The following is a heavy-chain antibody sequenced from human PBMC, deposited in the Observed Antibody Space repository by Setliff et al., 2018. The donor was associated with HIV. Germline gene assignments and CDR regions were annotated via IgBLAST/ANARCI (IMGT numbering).Heavy chain of an antibody. CDR3: ARDRGAYYECFDQ. Sequence: ASVKVSCKASGYTFTDYYMHWVQQAPGQGPEWMGGIVPDDGSTKYAQKFHDRLTFSADESTTTVYMELSNLRSDDTAVYFCARDRGAYYECFDQWGQGTLVTVSS. J-gene: IGHJ4*02. V-gene: IGHV1-46*01. CDR2: IVPDDGST. CDR1: GYTFTDYY. D-gene: IGHD1-26*01.